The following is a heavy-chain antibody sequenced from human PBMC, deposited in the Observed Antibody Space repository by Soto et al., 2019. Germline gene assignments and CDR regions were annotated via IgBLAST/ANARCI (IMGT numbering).Heavy chain of an antibody. CDR1: GDSMSSYY. CDR2: IYYSGST. D-gene: IGHD4-4*01. J-gene: IGHJ4*02. CDR3: ARAKSNYQTFDH. Sequence: SETLSLTCTVSGDSMSSYYWSWIRQPPGKGLEWIGYIYYSGSTTYNPSLRSRVTMSVDTSKNQFSLRLSSVTAADTAVYYCARAKSNYQTFDHWGQGSQVTVSS. V-gene: IGHV4-59*01.